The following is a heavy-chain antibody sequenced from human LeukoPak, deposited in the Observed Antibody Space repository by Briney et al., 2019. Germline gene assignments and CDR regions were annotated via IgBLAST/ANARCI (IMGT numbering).Heavy chain of an antibody. V-gene: IGHV4-34*01. Sequence: SETLSLTCAVYGGSFSGYYWSWIRQPPGKGLEWIGEINHSGSTNYNPSLKSRVTISVDTSKNHFSLKLSSVTAADTAVYYCARGNVGGSLRALDYWGQGTLVTVSS. CDR1: GGSFSGYY. J-gene: IGHJ4*02. D-gene: IGHD4-17*01. CDR3: ARGNVGGSLRALDY. CDR2: INHSGST.